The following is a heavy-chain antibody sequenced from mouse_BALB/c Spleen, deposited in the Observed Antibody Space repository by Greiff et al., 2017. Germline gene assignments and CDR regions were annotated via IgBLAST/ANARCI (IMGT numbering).Heavy chain of an antibody. CDR3: ARSGGRGDY. J-gene: IGHJ2*01. V-gene: IGHV14-3*02. CDR2: IDPANGNT. D-gene: IGHD1-1*01. Sequence: VQLQQSGAELVKPGASVKLSCTASGFNIQDTYMHWVKQRPEQGLEWIGRIDPANGNTKYDPTFQGKATITADTSSNTAYLQLSSLTSEDTAVYYCARSGGRGDYWGQGTTLTVSS. CDR1: GFNIQDTY.